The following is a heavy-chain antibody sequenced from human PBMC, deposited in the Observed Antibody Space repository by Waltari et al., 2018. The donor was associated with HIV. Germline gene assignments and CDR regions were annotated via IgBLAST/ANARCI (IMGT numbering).Heavy chain of an antibody. D-gene: IGHD2-21*01. V-gene: IGHV5-51*03. Sequence: EVQVMQSGAEVKKPGESLKISCKVSGYNFASYWIGWVRQMPGKGLEWMGIIFPRDSETRYGPSFQGQVTISADTSISTAFLQWDSLQASDTAMYYCARLDFYQSPGFSLGFDY. CDR2: IFPRDSET. J-gene: IGHJ4*01. CDR1: GYNFASYW. CDR3: ARLDFYQSPGFSLGFDY.